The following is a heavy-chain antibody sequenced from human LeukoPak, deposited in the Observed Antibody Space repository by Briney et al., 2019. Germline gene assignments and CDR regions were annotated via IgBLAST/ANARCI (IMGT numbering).Heavy chain of an antibody. D-gene: IGHD6-13*01. J-gene: IGHJ3*02. CDR2: INHSGST. V-gene: IGHV4-34*01. Sequence: PSETLSLTCAAYGGSFSGYYWSWIRQPPGKGLECIGEINHSGSTNYNPSLKSRVTISVDTSKNQFSLKLSSVTAADTAVYYCARHGAIAAAGPFHDAFDIWGQGTMVTVSS. CDR3: ARHGAIAAAGPFHDAFDI. CDR1: GGSFSGYY.